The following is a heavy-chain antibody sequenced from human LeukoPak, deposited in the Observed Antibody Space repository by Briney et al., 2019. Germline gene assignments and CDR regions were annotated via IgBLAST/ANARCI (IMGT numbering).Heavy chain of an antibody. CDR2: VCHSGST. Sequence: PSETLSLTCTVSGGSISSSSYCWGWIRQPPGKGLEWIGSVCHSGSTYYNPSLKSRVTISVDTSKNQFSLKLSSVTAADTAVYYCARQYSGDSRSPFFDYWGQGTLVTVSS. V-gene: IGHV4-39*01. J-gene: IGHJ4*02. D-gene: IGHD5-18*01. CDR3: ARQYSGDSRSPFFDY. CDR1: GGSISSSSYC.